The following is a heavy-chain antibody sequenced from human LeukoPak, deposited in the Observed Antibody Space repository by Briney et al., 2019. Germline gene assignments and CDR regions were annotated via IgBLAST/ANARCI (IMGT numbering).Heavy chain of an antibody. J-gene: IGHJ4*02. CDR2: IYYSGST. CDR1: GGSISSYY. Sequence: SETLSLTCTVSGGSISSYYWSWIRQPPGKGLEWIGYIYYSGSTNYNPSLKSRVTISVDTSKNQFSLKLSSVTAADTAVYYCARGLYYYDSSGYTPFDYWGQGTLVTVSS. V-gene: IGHV4-59*12. D-gene: IGHD3-22*01. CDR3: ARGLYYYDSSGYTPFDY.